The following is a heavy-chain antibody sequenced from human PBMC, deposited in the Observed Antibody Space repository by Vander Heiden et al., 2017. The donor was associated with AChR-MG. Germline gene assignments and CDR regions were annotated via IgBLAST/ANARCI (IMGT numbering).Heavy chain of an antibody. Sequence: LVESGGGFVQPGRSLRLSCAASGFTFDEYAMDWVRHAAGNGLERVSGISGNSGSIGDADSVKGRFTISRDNAKNTLYLKMNRLRAEDTALYYCANSGDIRIGVLDIWGQGTMVTVSS. CDR3: ANSGDIRIGVLDI. CDR2: ISGNSGSI. CDR1: GFTFDEYA. J-gene: IGHJ3*02. D-gene: IGHD3-16*01. V-gene: IGHV3-9*01.